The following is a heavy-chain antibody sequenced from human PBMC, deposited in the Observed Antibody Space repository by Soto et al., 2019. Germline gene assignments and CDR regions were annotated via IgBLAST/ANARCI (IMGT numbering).Heavy chain of an antibody. D-gene: IGHD3-22*01. V-gene: IGHV3-11*06. Sequence: GGSLRLSCAASGFTFSDYYMSWIRQAPGKGLEWVSYISSSSSYTNYADSVKGRFTISRDNAKNSLYLQMNSLRAEDTTEYYCARIYDSSGYYSLGFDPWGQGTLVTVSS. CDR1: GFTFSDYY. CDR2: ISSSSSYT. J-gene: IGHJ5*02. CDR3: ARIYDSSGYYSLGFDP.